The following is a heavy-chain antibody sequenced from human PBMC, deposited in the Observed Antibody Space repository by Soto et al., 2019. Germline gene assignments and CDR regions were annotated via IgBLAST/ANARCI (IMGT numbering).Heavy chain of an antibody. CDR2: IYYSGST. V-gene: IGHV4-31*02. D-gene: IGHD3-10*01. CDR3: ARGVTIVREAIHTPLYAF. Sequence: PSETLCLTWTVSGGSLSRGGYYWSWIRQHPGKGLEWIGYIYYSGSTYYNPSLKSRVTISVDTSKNQFSLKLSSVTAADTAVYYCARGVTIVREAIHTPLYAFCGQGTLVPVSS. CDR1: GGSLSRGGYY. J-gene: IGHJ1*01.